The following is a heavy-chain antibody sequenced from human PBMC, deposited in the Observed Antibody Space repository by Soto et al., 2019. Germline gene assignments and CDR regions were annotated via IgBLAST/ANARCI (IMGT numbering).Heavy chain of an antibody. CDR1: GGSFSGYD. J-gene: IGHJ5*02. V-gene: IGHV4-34*01. CDR2: INHSGST. Sequence: QVQLQQWGAGLLKPSETLSLTCAVYGGSFSGYDWSWIRQPPGKGLEWIGEINHSGSTNYNPSLKSRDIRSVDTSKNQFSLKLSSVTAADTAVYYCARAGIVVVVAAPNCFDPWGQGTLVTVSS. D-gene: IGHD2-15*01. CDR3: ARAGIVVVVAAPNCFDP.